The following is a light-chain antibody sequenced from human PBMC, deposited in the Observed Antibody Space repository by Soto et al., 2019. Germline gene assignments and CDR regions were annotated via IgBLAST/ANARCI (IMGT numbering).Light chain of an antibody. CDR1: QSISSN. Sequence: EIVMTQSPATLSVSPGESATLSCRASQSISSNLAWYQQKPGQAPRLLIYGASTRATGIPARFSGRGSATEFTLTISSLHSEDSAVYHCQQCNDWAHTFGHGTKLEI. CDR3: QQCNDWAHT. CDR2: GAS. J-gene: IGKJ2*01. V-gene: IGKV3-15*01.